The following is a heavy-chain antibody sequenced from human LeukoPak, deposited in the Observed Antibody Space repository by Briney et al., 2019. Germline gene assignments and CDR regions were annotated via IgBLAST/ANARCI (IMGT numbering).Heavy chain of an antibody. V-gene: IGHV3-48*03. Sequence: GGSLRLSCAASGFTFSSYEMNWVRQAPGKGLEWVSYISSSGSTIYYADSVKGRFTISRDNAKNSLYLQMNSLRADDTAVYYCARGSSGSPFFSYYYYMDVWGKGTTVTISS. D-gene: IGHD1-26*01. J-gene: IGHJ6*03. CDR2: ISSSGSTI. CDR1: GFTFSSYE. CDR3: ARGSSGSPFFSYYYYMDV.